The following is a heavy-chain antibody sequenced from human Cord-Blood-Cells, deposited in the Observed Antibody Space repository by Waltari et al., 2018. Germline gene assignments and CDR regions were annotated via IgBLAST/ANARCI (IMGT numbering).Heavy chain of an antibody. J-gene: IGHJ4*02. D-gene: IGHD1-26*01. CDR1: GYTFTIYS. V-gene: IGHV1-46*01. CDR3: AREMGFDY. Sequence: QVQLVQSGAEVEKHGASVKVSCTASGYTFTIYSMHWVRQASGQGLEWMGRINPIGGSTSYAQKFQGRVTMTRDTSTSTVYMELSSLRSEDTAVYYCAREMGFDYWGQGTLVTVSS. CDR2: INPIGGST.